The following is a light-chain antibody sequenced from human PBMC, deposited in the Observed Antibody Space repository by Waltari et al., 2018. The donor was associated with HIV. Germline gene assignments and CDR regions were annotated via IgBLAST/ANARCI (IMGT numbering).Light chain of an antibody. J-gene: IGLJ1*01. Sequence: QSALTQPHSVSGSPGQSLTISCTGTSSYVDTFFSWYQQHPGTAPQVIIYNVNNRPAGVPDRFSGSKSGNTAFLTISGLQADDEAEYHCCSHAGNFIFAFGTGTKVTVL. V-gene: IGLV2-11*01. CDR1: SSYVDTF. CDR3: CSHAGNFIFA. CDR2: NVN.